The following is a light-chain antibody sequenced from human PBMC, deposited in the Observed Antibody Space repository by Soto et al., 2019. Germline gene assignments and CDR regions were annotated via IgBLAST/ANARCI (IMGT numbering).Light chain of an antibody. CDR1: QSISDW. V-gene: IGKV1-5*01. Sequence: DIQMPQSPSSLSASIGDRVTITCRASQSISDWLAWYQQKPGKAPKLLIFDASSLKSGVPPRFSGSGSGTEFTLTISSLQPDDFATYYCQQYDSYSWTFGQGTKVDIK. J-gene: IGKJ1*01. CDR3: QQYDSYSWT. CDR2: DAS.